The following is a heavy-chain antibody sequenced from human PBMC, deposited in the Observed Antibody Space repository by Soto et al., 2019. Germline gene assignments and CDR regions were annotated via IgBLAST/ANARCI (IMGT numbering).Heavy chain of an antibody. Sequence: ASVKVSCKASGYTFTGYYMHWVRQAPGQGLEWMGWINPNSGGTNYAQKFQGWVTMTRDTSISTAYMELSRLRSDDTAVYYCARVLRRWRSSQYSSSWYGEDYPYGMDVWGPGPTVTVSS. J-gene: IGHJ6*02. CDR1: GYTFTGYY. CDR3: ARVLRRWRSSQYSSSWYGEDYPYGMDV. V-gene: IGHV1-2*04. CDR2: INPNSGGT. D-gene: IGHD6-13*01.